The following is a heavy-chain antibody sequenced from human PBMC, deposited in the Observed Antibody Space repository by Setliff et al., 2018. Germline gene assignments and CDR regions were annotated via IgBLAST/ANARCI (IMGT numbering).Heavy chain of an antibody. Sequence: GESLRLSCSASGFTFSSLWMAWVRQAPGKGPEWVANINQGGSDQFYVESVKGRFTISRDNAKNSLYLQMNSLRVEDTAVYYCARDVFDFRTGQAGPWGQGTLVTVSS. V-gene: IGHV3-7*01. CDR2: INQGGSDQ. CDR3: ARDVFDFRTGQAGP. D-gene: IGHD3-3*01. J-gene: IGHJ5*02. CDR1: GFTFSSLW.